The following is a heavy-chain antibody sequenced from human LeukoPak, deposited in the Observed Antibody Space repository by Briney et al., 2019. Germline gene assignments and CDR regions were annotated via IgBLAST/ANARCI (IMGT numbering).Heavy chain of an antibody. V-gene: IGHV3-7*03. CDR3: ARDERWIQFNY. D-gene: IGHD5-18*01. CDR2: IKQDGSEK. Sequence: GGSLRLSCAASGFTFSSYWMSWVRQAPGKELEWVANIKQDGSEKYYVDSVKGRFTISRDNSKNTLYLHMNGLRVEDTAIYYCARDERWIQFNYWGQGTLVTVSS. CDR1: GFTFSSYW. J-gene: IGHJ4*02.